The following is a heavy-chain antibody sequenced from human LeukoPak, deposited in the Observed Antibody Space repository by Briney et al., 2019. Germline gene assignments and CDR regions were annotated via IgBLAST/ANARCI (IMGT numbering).Heavy chain of an antibody. Sequence: GRSLRLSCAASGFTFSSYAMHWVRQAPGKGLEWVAVISYDGSNKYYADSVKGRSTISRDNSKNTLYLQMNSLRAEDTAVYYCARDREGPGYYYYGMDVWGQGTTVTVSS. CDR2: ISYDGSNK. J-gene: IGHJ6*02. D-gene: IGHD1-26*01. V-gene: IGHV3-30-3*01. CDR3: ARDREGPGYYYYGMDV. CDR1: GFTFSSYA.